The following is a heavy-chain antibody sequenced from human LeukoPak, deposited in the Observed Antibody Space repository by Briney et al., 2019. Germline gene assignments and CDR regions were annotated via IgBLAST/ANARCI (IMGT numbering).Heavy chain of an antibody. CDR2: INPSGGST. D-gene: IGHD4-23*01. V-gene: IGHV1-46*01. CDR1: GYTFTSYY. J-gene: IGHJ4*02. Sequence: GASVKVSCKASGYTFTSYYMHWVRQAPGQGLEWMGIINPSGGSTSYAQKFQGRVTMTRDTSRSKVYMELSRLRSDDTAVYYCARSFGGNSGGFDYWGQGTLVTVSS. CDR3: ARSFGGNSGGFDY.